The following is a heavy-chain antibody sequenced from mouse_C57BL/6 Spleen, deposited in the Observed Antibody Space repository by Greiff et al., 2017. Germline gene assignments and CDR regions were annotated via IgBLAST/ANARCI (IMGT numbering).Heavy chain of an antibody. V-gene: IGHV14-2*01. D-gene: IGHD1-1*01. Sequence: EVQLQQSGAELVKPGASVKLSCTASGFNIKDYYMHWVKQRTEQGLEWIGRIDPEDGETKYAPKFPGKATITADTSSNTAYLQLSSLTSEDTAVYYCQCFDYYGSSPFAYWGQGTLVTVSA. CDR1: GFNIKDYY. CDR3: QCFDYYGSSPFAY. J-gene: IGHJ3*01. CDR2: IDPEDGET.